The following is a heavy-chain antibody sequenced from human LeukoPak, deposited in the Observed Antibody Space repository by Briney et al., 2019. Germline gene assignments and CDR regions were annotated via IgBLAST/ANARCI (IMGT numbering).Heavy chain of an antibody. Sequence: SGGSLRLSCAASGFTFSSYAMSWVRQAPGKGLEWVSAISGSGGSTYYADSVKGRFTISRDNSKNTLYLQMNSLRAEDTAVYYCAKPGWFGELLGRFDYWGQGTLVTVSS. CDR2: ISGSGGST. CDR1: GFTFSSYA. CDR3: AKPGWFGELLGRFDY. D-gene: IGHD3-10*01. J-gene: IGHJ4*02. V-gene: IGHV3-23*01.